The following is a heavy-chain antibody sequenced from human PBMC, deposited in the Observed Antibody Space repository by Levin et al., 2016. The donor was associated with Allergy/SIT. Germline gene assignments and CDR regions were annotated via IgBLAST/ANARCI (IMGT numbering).Heavy chain of an antibody. D-gene: IGHD6-13*01. V-gene: IGHV4-34*01. Sequence: SETLSLTCAVYGGSFSGYYWSWIRQPPGKGLEWIGEINHSGSTNYNPSLKSRVTISVDTSKNQFSLKLSSVTAADTAVYYCARGHPYSSSSPTDYWGQGTLVTVSS. CDR2: INHSGST. CDR1: GGSFSGYY. J-gene: IGHJ4*02. CDR3: ARGHPYSSSSPTDY.